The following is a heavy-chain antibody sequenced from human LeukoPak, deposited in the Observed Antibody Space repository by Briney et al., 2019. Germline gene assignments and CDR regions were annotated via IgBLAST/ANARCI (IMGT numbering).Heavy chain of an antibody. D-gene: IGHD2-15*01. V-gene: IGHV4-59*01. CDR2: IYYSGST. Sequence: SESLSLTCTVSGGSIRSYYWSWIRQPPGKGLEWIGYIYYSGSTDYNASLKSRVTISVDTSKNQFSLKLSSVTAADTAVYYCARLYCSGGTCYVDYWGQGTLVTLSS. CDR1: GGSIRSYY. J-gene: IGHJ4*02. CDR3: ARLYCSGGTCYVDY.